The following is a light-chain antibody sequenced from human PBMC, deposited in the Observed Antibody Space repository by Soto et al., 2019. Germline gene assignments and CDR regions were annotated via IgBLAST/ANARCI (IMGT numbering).Light chain of an antibody. J-gene: IGKJ1*01. V-gene: IGKV1-8*01. CDR2: AAS. CDR3: QQYYSYPPAWT. Sequence: AIRMTQSPSSFSASTGDRVTITCRASQGISSYLAWYRQKPGKAPKLLIYAASTLQSGVPSRFSGSGSGTDFTLTISCLQSEDFATYYCQQYYSYPPAWTFGQGTKVEIK. CDR1: QGISSY.